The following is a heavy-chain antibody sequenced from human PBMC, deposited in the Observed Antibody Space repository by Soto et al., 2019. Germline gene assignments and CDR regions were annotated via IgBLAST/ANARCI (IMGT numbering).Heavy chain of an antibody. CDR1: GYTFTGYY. CDR2: INPNSGGT. J-gene: IGHJ6*02. V-gene: IGHV1-2*04. D-gene: IGHD6-6*01. Sequence: QVQLVQSGAEVKKPGASVKVSCKASGYTFTGYYMHWVRQAPGQGLEWMGWINPNSGGTNYAQKLQGWVTMTRDPSIRTAYMGLSRLRSDDTAVYYCAREYSSSSCKSDWDGPQTCSYYYGMDVWGQGTTVTVSS. CDR3: AREYSSSSCKSDWDGPQTCSYYYGMDV.